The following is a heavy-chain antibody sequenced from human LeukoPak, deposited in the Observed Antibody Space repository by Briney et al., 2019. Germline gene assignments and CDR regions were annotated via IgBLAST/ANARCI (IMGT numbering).Heavy chain of an antibody. D-gene: IGHD6-19*01. CDR1: GGSVPSNSAP. V-gene: IGHV6-1*01. CDR2: TYYRSKWYN. CDR3: ARVRAVAGSLDY. Sequence: SQTLSHTCVISGGSVPSNSAPWNWTRHSPSLGLEGLGRTYYRSKWYNDYAVSVKSRITINPDTSKNQFSLQLNSVTPEDTAVYFCARVRAVAGSLDYWGQGTLVTVSS. J-gene: IGHJ4*02.